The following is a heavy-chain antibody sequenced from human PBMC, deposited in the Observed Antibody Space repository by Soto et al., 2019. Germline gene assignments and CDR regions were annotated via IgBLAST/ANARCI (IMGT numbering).Heavy chain of an antibody. CDR2: IRSKANSYAT. CDR1: GFTFIGSS. J-gene: IGHJ4*02. V-gene: IGHV3-73*01. CDR3: TSSVDTAMVVRSNFDY. Sequence: PGGSLRLSCAASGFTFIGSSIHWVRQASWKGLEWVGRIRSKANSYATAYAASVKGRFTISRDDSKNTAYLQMNSLKTEDTAVYYCTSSVDTAMVVRSNFDYWGQRNLLTVSS. D-gene: IGHD5-18*01.